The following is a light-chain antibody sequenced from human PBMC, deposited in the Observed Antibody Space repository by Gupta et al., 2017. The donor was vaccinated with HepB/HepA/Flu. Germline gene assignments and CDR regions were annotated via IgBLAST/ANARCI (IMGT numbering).Light chain of an antibody. CDR1: SSDVGGYNY. Sequence: QSALTQPPSASGSPGQSVTISCTGTSSDVGGYNYVSWYQQPPGKAPKLMIYEVSKRPSGAPVRFSGSKSGNTAPLTVAGRQAEDEDDYYCRSEAGSTYVFGTGTKVTVL. J-gene: IGLJ1*01. CDR3: RSEAGSTYV. V-gene: IGLV2-8*01. CDR2: EVS.